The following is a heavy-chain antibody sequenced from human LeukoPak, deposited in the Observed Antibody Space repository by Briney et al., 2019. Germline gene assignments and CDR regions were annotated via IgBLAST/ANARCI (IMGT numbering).Heavy chain of an antibody. CDR3: ARRSPYSTGWSSYFDY. Sequence: SETLSLTCAVYGGSFSGYYWSWIRQPPGKGLEWIGEINHSGSTNYNPSLKSRVTISVDTSKNQFSLKLSSVTAADSAVYYCARRSPYSTGWSSYFDYWGQGALVTVSS. V-gene: IGHV4-34*01. D-gene: IGHD6-19*01. J-gene: IGHJ4*02. CDR1: GGSFSGYY. CDR2: INHSGST.